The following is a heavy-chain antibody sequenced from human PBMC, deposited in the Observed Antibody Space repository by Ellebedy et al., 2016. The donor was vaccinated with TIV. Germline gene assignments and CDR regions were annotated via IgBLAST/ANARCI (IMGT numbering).Heavy chain of an antibody. D-gene: IGHD6-19*01. Sequence: GESLKISCAASGFTFSDYYMSWIRQAPGKGLEWVSYISSSSSYTNYADSVKGRFTISRDNAKNSLYLQMNSLRAEDTAVYYCAREGWSGFDYWGQGTLVTVSS. V-gene: IGHV3-11*06. CDR2: ISSSSSYT. CDR1: GFTFSDYY. J-gene: IGHJ4*02. CDR3: AREGWSGFDY.